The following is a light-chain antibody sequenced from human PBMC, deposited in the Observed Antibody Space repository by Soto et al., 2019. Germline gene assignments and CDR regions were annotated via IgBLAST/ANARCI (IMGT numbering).Light chain of an antibody. CDR3: QQYNNWPPAMYT. J-gene: IGKJ2*01. V-gene: IGKV3-15*01. CDR1: QSVSSN. Sequence: EIVMTQSPATLSVSPGERATLYCRASQSVSSNLAWYQQKPGQAPRLLIYGASTRATGIPARFSGSGSGTEFTLTISSLQSEDFAVYYCQQYNNWPPAMYTFGQGTKLEIK. CDR2: GAS.